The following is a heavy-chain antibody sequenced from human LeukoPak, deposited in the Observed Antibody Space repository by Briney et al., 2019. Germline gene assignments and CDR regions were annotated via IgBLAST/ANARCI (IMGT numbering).Heavy chain of an antibody. CDR2: IYSGGST. V-gene: IGHV3-53*01. J-gene: IGHJ1*01. CDR1: GFTVSSSY. D-gene: IGHD3-22*01. Sequence: GGSLRLSCAASGFTVSSSYMSWVRQAPGKGLEWVSVIYSGGSTYYADSVKGRFTISRDNSKNTLYLQMNSLRAEDTAVYYCARYYDSSGYYSRLQYFQHWGQGTLVTVSS. CDR3: ARYYDSSGYYSRLQYFQH.